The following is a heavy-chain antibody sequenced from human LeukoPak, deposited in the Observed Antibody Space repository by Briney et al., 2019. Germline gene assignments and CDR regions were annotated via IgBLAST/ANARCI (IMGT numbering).Heavy chain of an antibody. CDR1: GGTFSSYA. V-gene: IGHV1-69*05. J-gene: IGHJ6*03. Sequence: PGASVKVSCKASGGTFSSYAISWVRQAPGQGLEWMGGIIPIFGTANYAQKFQGRVTITTDESTSTAYMELSSLRSEDTAVYYCARGFYSNYYYYYMDVWGKGTTVTVSS. D-gene: IGHD4-11*01. CDR2: IIPIFGTA. CDR3: ARGFYSNYYYYYMDV.